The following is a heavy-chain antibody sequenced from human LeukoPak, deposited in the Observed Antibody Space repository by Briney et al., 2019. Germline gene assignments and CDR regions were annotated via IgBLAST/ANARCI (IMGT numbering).Heavy chain of an antibody. J-gene: IGHJ4*02. V-gene: IGHV3-48*02. Sequence: GGSLRLSCAASGFIFSSYSMNWVRQAPGKGLEWISYIRSSSSTIYYADSVKGRFTISRDNAKNSLYLQMNSLRDEDTAVYYCVAGTPLDYWGQGTLVTVSS. CDR2: IRSSSSTI. D-gene: IGHD6-13*01. CDR3: VAGTPLDY. CDR1: GFIFSSYS.